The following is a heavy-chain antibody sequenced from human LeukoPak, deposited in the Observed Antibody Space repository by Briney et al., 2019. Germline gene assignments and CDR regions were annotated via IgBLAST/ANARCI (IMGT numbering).Heavy chain of an antibody. D-gene: IGHD6-13*01. CDR1: GGSFSGYY. CDR2: INHSGST. V-gene: IGHV4-34*01. CDR3: ARVWQQLVGYYYYYYMDV. J-gene: IGHJ6*03. Sequence: SETLSLTCAVYGGSFSGYYWSWIRQPPGKGLEWIGEINHSGSTNYNPSLKSRVTISVDTSKNQFSLKLSSVTAADTAVYYCARVWQQLVGYYYYYYMDVWGKGTTVTFSS.